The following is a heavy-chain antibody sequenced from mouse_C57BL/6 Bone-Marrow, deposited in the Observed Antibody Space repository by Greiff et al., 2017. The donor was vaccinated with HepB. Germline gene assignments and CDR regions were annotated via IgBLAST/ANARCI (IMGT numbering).Heavy chain of an antibody. V-gene: IGHV5-6*01. CDR3: ARQGSTMITTRDYFDY. J-gene: IGHJ2*01. CDR2: ISSGGSYT. CDR1: GFTFSSYG. D-gene: IGHD2-4*01. Sequence: EVKVVESGGDLVKPGGSLKLSCAASGFTFSSYGMSWVRQTPDKRLEWVATISSGGSYTYYPDSVKGRFTISRDNAKNTLYLQMSSLKSEDTAMYYCARQGSTMITTRDYFDYWGQGTTLTVSS.